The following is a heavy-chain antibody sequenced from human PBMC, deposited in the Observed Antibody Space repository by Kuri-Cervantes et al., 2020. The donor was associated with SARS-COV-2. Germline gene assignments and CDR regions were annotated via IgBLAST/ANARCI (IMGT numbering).Heavy chain of an antibody. D-gene: IGHD3-10*01. V-gene: IGHV1-18*04. Sequence: ASVKVSCKASGYTFITYGISWVRQAPGQGLEWLGWISVWNRNTDYAQKVQGRVTMTTDTSTSTAYMELSRLRSDDTAVYYCARASVRGIIITYHSYGMDVWGQGTTVTVSS. CDR1: GYTFITYG. CDR2: ISVWNRNT. J-gene: IGHJ6*02. CDR3: ARASVRGIIITYHSYGMDV.